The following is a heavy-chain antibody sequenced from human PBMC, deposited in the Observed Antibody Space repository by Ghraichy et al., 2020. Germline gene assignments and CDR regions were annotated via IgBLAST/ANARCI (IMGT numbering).Heavy chain of an antibody. CDR3: ARDGGYYYDPNHPYILDY. CDR1: GFSFSTYG. CDR2: ISVSGSIK. V-gene: IGHV3-48*02. Sequence: GGSLRLSCAASGFSFSTYGMSWVRQAPGKGLEWVSYISVSGSIKYYSDSVQGRFTISRDNAKNSLFLQMNSLRDEDTAVYYCARDGGYYYDPNHPYILDYWGQGILVTVSS. J-gene: IGHJ4*02. D-gene: IGHD3-22*01.